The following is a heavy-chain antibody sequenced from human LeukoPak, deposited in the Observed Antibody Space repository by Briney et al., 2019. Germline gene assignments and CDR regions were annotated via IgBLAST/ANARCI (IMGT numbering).Heavy chain of an antibody. J-gene: IGHJ4*02. Sequence: GGSLRLSCAASGFTVSSNYMSWVRQAPGKGLEWVSVIYSGGSTYYADSVKGRFTISRGNSKNTLYLQMNSLRAEDTAVYYCATAEYSSGNDYWGQGTLVTVSS. CDR3: ATAEYSSGNDY. CDR1: GFTVSSNY. CDR2: IYSGGST. D-gene: IGHD6-19*01. V-gene: IGHV3-53*01.